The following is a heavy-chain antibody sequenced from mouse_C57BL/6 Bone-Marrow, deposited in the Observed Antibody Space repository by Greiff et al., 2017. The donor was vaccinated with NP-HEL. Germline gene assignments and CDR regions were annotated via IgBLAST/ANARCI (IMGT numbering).Heavy chain of an antibody. D-gene: IGHD1-1*01. Sequence: EVKLVESGGGLVKPGGSLKLSCAASGFTFSSYAMSWVRQTPEKRLEWVATISDGGSYTYYPDNVKGRFTISRDNAKNNLYLQMSHLKSEDTAMYYCARERPSYYGSSYGAMDYWGQGTSVTVSS. V-gene: IGHV5-4*01. CDR2: ISDGGSYT. CDR3: ARERPSYYGSSYGAMDY. CDR1: GFTFSSYA. J-gene: IGHJ4*01.